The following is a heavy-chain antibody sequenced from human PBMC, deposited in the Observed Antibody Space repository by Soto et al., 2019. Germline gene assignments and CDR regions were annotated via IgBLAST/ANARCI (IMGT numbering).Heavy chain of an antibody. J-gene: IGHJ4*02. D-gene: IGHD5-18*01. Sequence: VRQAPGKGLEWVAVISYDGSNKYYADSVKGRFTISRDNSKNTLYLQMNSLRAEDTAVYYCAKAGYKGKTRIDYWGQGTLVTVSS. V-gene: IGHV3-30*18. CDR2: ISYDGSNK. CDR3: AKAGYKGKTRIDY.